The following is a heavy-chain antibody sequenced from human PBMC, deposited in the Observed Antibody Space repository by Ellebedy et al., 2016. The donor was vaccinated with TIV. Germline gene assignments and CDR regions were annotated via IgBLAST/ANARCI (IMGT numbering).Heavy chain of an antibody. J-gene: IGHJ6*02. CDR3: AKDRGRGNYYYYGMDV. D-gene: IGHD3-16*01. CDR1: GFTFDDYA. CDR2: ISWNSGSI. V-gene: IGHV3-9*03. Sequence: SLKISCAASGFTFDDYAMHWVRQAPGKGLEWVSGISWNSGSIGYADSVKGRFTISRDNAKNSLYLQMNSLRAEDMALYYCAKDRGRGNYYYYGMDVWGQGTTVTVSS.